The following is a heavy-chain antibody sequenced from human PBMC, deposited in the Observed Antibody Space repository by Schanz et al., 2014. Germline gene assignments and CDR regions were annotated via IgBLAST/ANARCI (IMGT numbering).Heavy chain of an antibody. D-gene: IGHD3-3*01. CDR1: GYTFTNYG. V-gene: IGHV1-18*01. J-gene: IGHJ4*02. CDR2: ISPYNGNT. CDR3: ARDRVYRFLKGENRFYFDY. Sequence: QVRLVQSGAELKMPGATVKVSCETSGYTFTNYGVSWVRQAPGQGLEWVAWISPYNGNTAYAQNLKGRVRMTTDTSGATAYMELRSLTSDDTAVYYCARDRVYRFLKGENRFYFDYWGQGTLVIVSS.